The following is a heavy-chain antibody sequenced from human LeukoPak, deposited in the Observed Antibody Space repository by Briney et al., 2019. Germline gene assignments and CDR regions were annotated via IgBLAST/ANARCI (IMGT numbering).Heavy chain of an antibody. Sequence: PGGSLRLSCAASGFTFSSYGMNWVRQAPGKGLEWVSSISSSTIYTYYAGSVKGRFTISRDNAKNSLYLQMNSLRAEDTAVYYCARIAAGGTAVAGLDYWGQGTLVTVPS. V-gene: IGHV3-21*01. D-gene: IGHD6-19*01. J-gene: IGHJ4*02. CDR3: ARIAAGGTAVAGLDY. CDR2: ISSSTIYT. CDR1: GFTFSSYG.